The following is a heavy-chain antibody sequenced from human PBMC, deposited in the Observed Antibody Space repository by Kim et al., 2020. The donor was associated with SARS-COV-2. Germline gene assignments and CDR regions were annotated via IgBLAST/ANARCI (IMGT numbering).Heavy chain of an antibody. D-gene: IGHD3-10*01. CDR1: GFSFSSNA. CDR3: GKGFWADYYGKGGGYYAMDV. CDR2: ISGSGGNT. V-gene: IGHV3-23*01. Sequence: GGSLRLSCAASGFSFSSNAMSWVRQAPGKGLEWVSGISGSGGNTYYAASVKGRFTISRDNPKNRLYLQMTSLRGEDTAVYYCGKGFWADYYGKGGGYYAMDVWGQGTTVTVS. J-gene: IGHJ6*02.